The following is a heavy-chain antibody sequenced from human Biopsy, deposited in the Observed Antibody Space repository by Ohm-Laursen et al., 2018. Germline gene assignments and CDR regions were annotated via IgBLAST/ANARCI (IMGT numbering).Heavy chain of an antibody. D-gene: IGHD4-11*01. J-gene: IGHJ6*02. CDR3: ARDSGILNYGNFKYYHYYGMDV. V-gene: IGHV4-59*01. CDR1: GASIEDYY. Sequence: TLSLTCTVSGASIEDYYWTWIRQAPGKTLEWIASINYRGNTNYNPSFKSRVTMSAHTSTNQFSLKLTSVTAADTAVYYCARDSGILNYGNFKYYHYYGMDVWGQGTKVTVSS. CDR2: INYRGNT.